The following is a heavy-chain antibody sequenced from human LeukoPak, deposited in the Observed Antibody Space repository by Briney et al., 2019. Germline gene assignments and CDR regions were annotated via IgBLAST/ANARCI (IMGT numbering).Heavy chain of an antibody. CDR3: ARGAEDGYNLYFDY. CDR2: IYYSGST. J-gene: IGHJ4*02. V-gene: IGHV4-39*07. D-gene: IGHD5-24*01. CDR1: GGSISSSSYY. Sequence: SETLSLTCTVSGGSISSSSYYWGWIRQPPGKGLEWIGSIYYSGSTYYNPSLKSRVTISVDTSKNQFSLKLSSVTAADTAVYYCARGAEDGYNLYFDYWGQGTLVTVSS.